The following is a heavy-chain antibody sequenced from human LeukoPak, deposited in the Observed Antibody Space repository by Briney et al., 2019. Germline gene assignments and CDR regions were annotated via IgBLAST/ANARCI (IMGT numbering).Heavy chain of an antibody. CDR2: IKQEGSEK. Sequence: GGSLRLSCAASGFTFSSYWMSWVRQAPGKGLEWVANIKQEGSEKYYLDSVKGRFTISRDNAKNSLYLQMNSLRAEDTAVYYCASANDYGDYALPGDYWGQGTLVTVSS. V-gene: IGHV3-7*03. CDR3: ASANDYGDYALPGDY. CDR1: GFTFSSYW. J-gene: IGHJ4*02. D-gene: IGHD4-17*01.